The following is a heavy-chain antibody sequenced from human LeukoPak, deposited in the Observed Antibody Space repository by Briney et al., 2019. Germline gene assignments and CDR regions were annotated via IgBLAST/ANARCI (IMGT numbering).Heavy chain of an antibody. D-gene: IGHD6-13*01. CDR1: GYTFTSYY. Sequence: ASVKVSCKASGYTFTSYYMHWVRQAPGQGLEWMGWINPNSGGTNYAQKFQGRVTMTRDTSISTAYMELSRLRSDDTAVYYCARDKRRIAAAGLSYGYWGQGTLVTVSS. J-gene: IGHJ4*02. CDR3: ARDKRRIAAAGLSYGY. V-gene: IGHV1-2*02. CDR2: INPNSGGT.